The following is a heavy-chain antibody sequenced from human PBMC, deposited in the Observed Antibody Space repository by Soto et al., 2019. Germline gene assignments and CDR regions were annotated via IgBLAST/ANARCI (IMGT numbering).Heavy chain of an antibody. J-gene: IGHJ4*02. CDR1: GGSISSGGYY. V-gene: IGHV4-31*03. CDR3: AREGPGYGGKFDY. D-gene: IGHD4-17*01. Sequence: QGQLQESGPGLVKPSQTLSLTCTVSGGSISSGGYYWSWIRQQPGKCLEWIGYIYYSGSTYYNPSLKSRVTISVDTSKNQFSLKLSSVTAADTAVYYCAREGPGYGGKFDYWGQGTLVTVSS. CDR2: IYYSGST.